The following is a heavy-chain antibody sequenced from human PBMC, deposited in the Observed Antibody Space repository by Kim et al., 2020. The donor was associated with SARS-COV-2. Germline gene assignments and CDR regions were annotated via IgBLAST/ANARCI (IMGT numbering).Heavy chain of an antibody. V-gene: IGHV3-11*01. CDR2: ISSSGSTI. J-gene: IGHJ6*03. CDR1: GFTFSDYY. CDR3: ARGRLRYCSSTSCYYYYYRDV. D-gene: IGHD2-2*01. Sequence: GGSLRLSCAASGFTFSDYYMSWIRQAPGKGLEWVSYISSSGSTIYYADSVKGRFTISRDNAKNSLYLQMHSLRAEDTAVYYCARGRLRYCSSTSCYYYYYRDVWGKGTPVTVSS.